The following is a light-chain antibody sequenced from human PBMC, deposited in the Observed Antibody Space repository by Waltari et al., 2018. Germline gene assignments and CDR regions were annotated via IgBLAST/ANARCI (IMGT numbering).Light chain of an antibody. Sequence: EVVMTQSPATLSVSPGERATLSCRASQSVTSNLAWYQQKPGQAPRLLIYGASTRATDIPARFSGSGSGTEFTLTISSLQSEDFAVYYCQQRSNWPPWTFGQGAKVEIK. CDR1: QSVTSN. CDR3: QQRSNWPPWT. J-gene: IGKJ1*01. V-gene: IGKV3-15*01. CDR2: GAS.